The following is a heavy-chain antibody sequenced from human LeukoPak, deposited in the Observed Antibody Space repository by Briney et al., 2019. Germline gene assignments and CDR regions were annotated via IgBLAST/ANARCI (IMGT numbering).Heavy chain of an antibody. CDR2: IYYSGST. J-gene: IGHJ4*02. Sequence: SETLSLTCAVSGGSISSDYWWSWVRQPPGKGLEWIGYIYYSGSTNYNPSLKSRVTISVDTSKNQFSLKLSSVTAADTAVYYCARETYRKAIDYWGQGTLVTVSS. D-gene: IGHD1-1*01. V-gene: IGHV4-61*01. CDR1: GGSISSDYW. CDR3: ARETYRKAIDY.